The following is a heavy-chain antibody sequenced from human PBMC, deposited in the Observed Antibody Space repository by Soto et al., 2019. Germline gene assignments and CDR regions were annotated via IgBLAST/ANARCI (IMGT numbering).Heavy chain of an antibody. CDR3: ARGSGWYESSDAFDI. CDR1: GFTFSSYA. D-gene: IGHD6-19*01. CDR2: ISYDGSNK. V-gene: IGHV3-30-3*01. J-gene: IGHJ3*02. Sequence: QVQLVESGGGVVQPGRSLRLSCAASGFTFSSYAMHWVRQAPGKGLEWVAVISYDGSNKYYADSVKGRFTIPRDNSKNKLYLQMNSLRAEDTAVYYCARGSGWYESSDAFDIWGQGTMVTVSS.